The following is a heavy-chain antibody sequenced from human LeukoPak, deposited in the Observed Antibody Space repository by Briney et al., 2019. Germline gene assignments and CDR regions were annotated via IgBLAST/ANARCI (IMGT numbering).Heavy chain of an antibody. CDR2: IYYSGST. Sequence: SQTLSLTCTVSGGSISSGGYYWSWIRQHPGKGLEWIGYIYYSGSTYYNPSLKSRVTISADTSKNQFSLKLSSVTAADTAVYYCARVGSSWNLFDYWGQGTLVTVSS. CDR1: GGSISSGGYY. D-gene: IGHD6-13*01. CDR3: ARVGSSWNLFDY. J-gene: IGHJ4*02. V-gene: IGHV4-31*03.